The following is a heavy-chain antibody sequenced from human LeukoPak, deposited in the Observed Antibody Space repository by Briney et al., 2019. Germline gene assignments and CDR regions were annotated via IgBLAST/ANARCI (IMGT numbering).Heavy chain of an antibody. CDR2: INHSGST. V-gene: IGHV4-34*01. CDR1: SGSFSGYY. Sequence: SETLSLTCAVYSGSFSGYYWSWIRQPPGKGLEWIGEINHSGSTNYNPSLKSRVTISVDTSKNQFSLKLSSVTAADTAVYYCATTASSGGYGARYWGQGTLVTVSS. D-gene: IGHD4-17*01. J-gene: IGHJ4*02. CDR3: ATTASSGGYGARY.